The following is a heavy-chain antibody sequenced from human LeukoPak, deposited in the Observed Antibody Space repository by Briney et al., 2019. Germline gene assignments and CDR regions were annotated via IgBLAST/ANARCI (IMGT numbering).Heavy chain of an antibody. CDR2: INPSGGST. D-gene: IGHD4-23*01. CDR1: GYTFTSYY. CDR3: ARDIEDYGGNSDDAFDI. V-gene: IGHV1-46*01. J-gene: IGHJ3*02. Sequence: ASVKVSCKASGYTFTSYYMHWVRQAPGQGLEWMGIINPSGGSTSYAQKFQGRVTMTRDTSTSTVYMELSSLRSEDTAVYYCARDIEDYGGNSDDAFDIWGQGTMVTVSS.